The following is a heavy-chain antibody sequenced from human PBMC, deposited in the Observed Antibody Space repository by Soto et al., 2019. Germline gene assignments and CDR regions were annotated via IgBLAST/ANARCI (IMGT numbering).Heavy chain of an antibody. CDR1: GYTFTTHY. V-gene: IGHV1-46*01. CDR2: INPSGGRT. CDR3: ARAGENYGSGTFSPPLRYYFNS. D-gene: IGHD3-10*01. Sequence: QVQLVQSGTEVKKPGASVKVSCKASGYTFTTHYMHWVRQAPGQGLEWMGIINPSGGRTTYALKFQGRFTMTSDTSTNTVYVELTSLRSEDTAISFCARAGENYGSGTFSPPLRYYFNSWGQGTLVTVSS. J-gene: IGHJ4*02.